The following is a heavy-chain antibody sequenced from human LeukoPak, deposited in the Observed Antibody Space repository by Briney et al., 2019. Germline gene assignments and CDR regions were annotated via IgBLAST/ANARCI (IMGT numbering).Heavy chain of an antibody. CDR3: ARAGEPYYDSSGYTN. D-gene: IGHD3-22*01. CDR2: INSDGSST. V-gene: IGHV3-74*01. CDR1: GFTFSSYW. Sequence: PGGSLRLSCAASGFTFSSYWMHWVRQAPGKGLVWVSRINSDGSSTSYADSVKGRFTISRDNAKNTLYLQMNSLRAEDTAVYYCARAGEPYYDSSGYTNWGQGTLVTVSS. J-gene: IGHJ4*02.